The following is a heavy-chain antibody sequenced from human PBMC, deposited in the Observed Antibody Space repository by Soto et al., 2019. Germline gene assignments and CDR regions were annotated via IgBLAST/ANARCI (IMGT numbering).Heavy chain of an antibody. J-gene: IGHJ4*02. CDR1: GGAISSSKW. CDR3: ARASATIAAAAIFAY. CDR2: IYQSGST. D-gene: IGHD6-13*01. V-gene: IGHV4-4*02. Sequence: QVQLQESGPGLVKPSGTLSLTCAVSGGAISSSKWWSWVRQPPGKGLEWIGEIYQSGSTNYNPSLETRVRMSVDESRNQFSLKLTSVSAADTAVYYCARASATIAAAAIFAYWGQGTLVTVSS.